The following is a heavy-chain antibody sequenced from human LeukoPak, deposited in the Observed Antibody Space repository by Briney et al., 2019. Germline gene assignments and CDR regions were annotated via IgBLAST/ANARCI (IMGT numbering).Heavy chain of an antibody. Sequence: GGSLRLSCAASGFTFNSYSMNWVRQAPGKGLEGVSYISRGSSTMYYADPVKGRFTISRDNAKNSLYLQMNSLRAEDTAVYYCARDYDFWSGYYTGVFDYWGQGTLVTVSS. CDR1: GFTFNSYS. J-gene: IGHJ4*02. D-gene: IGHD3-3*01. CDR2: ISRGSSTM. V-gene: IGHV3-48*01. CDR3: ARDYDFWSGYYTGVFDY.